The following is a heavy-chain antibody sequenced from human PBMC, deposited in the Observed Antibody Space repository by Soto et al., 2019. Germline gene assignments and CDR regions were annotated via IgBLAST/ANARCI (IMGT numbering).Heavy chain of an antibody. D-gene: IGHD2-15*01. CDR1: GFTFNNYN. CDR3: ARYVEEI. V-gene: IGHV3-7*05. CDR2: KNQDGSEK. J-gene: IGHJ3*02. Sequence: EAKLVESGGALVQPGGSLRLSCAASGFTFNNYNMTWVRQAPGKGLQWVASKNQDGSEKYGVESVKGRFPVSRDNGKNSVQLQMNSLRVEVTTVYYCARYVEEIWCHGTKVTVSS.